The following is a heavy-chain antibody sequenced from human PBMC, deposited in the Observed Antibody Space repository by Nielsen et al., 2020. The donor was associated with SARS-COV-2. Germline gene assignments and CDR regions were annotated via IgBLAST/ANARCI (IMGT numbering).Heavy chain of an antibody. CDR3: ARDHEATYTIFGVVTTSWFDP. CDR2: INPNSGGT. CDR1: GYTFTDYY. Sequence: ASVKVSCKASGYTFTDYYMHWVRQAPGQGLEWMGRINPNSGGTNYAQKFQGRVTMTRDTSISTAYMELNSLRAEDTAVYYCARDHEATYTIFGVVTTSWFDPWGQGTLVTVSS. V-gene: IGHV1-2*02. D-gene: IGHD3-3*01. J-gene: IGHJ5*02.